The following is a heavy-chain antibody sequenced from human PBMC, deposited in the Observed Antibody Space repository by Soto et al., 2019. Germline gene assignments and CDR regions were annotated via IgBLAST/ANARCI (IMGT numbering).Heavy chain of an antibody. CDR3: ARHHPWGNAFDI. CDR1: GGSIISDDW. D-gene: IGHD3-16*01. V-gene: IGHV4-4*02. CDR2: MYQTGTS. J-gene: IGHJ3*02. Sequence: QVQLQESGPGLVKPSETLSLTCAVSGGSIISDDWWSWVRQSPGKGLEWIGEMYQTGTSNYNPSLNSRVTISLDKSISTAYLQWSSLKASDTAMYYCARHHPWGNAFDIWGQGTMVTVSS.